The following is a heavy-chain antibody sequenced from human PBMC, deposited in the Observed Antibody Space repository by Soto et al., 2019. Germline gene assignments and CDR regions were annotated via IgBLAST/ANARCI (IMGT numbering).Heavy chain of an antibody. D-gene: IGHD3-3*01. CDR1: GFTFSDYY. Sequence: GGSLRLSCAASGFTFSDYYMSWIRQAPGKGLEWVSYISSSGSTVYYADSVKGRFTISRDNAKNSLYLQINSLRAEDTAVYYCASPPRLRFLEWLSEPHDAFDIWGQGTMVTVSS. CDR2: ISSSGSTV. CDR3: ASPPRLRFLEWLSEPHDAFDI. J-gene: IGHJ3*02. V-gene: IGHV3-11*01.